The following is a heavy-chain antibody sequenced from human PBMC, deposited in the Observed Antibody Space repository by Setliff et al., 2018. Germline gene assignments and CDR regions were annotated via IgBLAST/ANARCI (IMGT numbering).Heavy chain of an antibody. J-gene: IGHJ6*02. V-gene: IGHV3-23*01. CDR2: ISGSGGST. CDR1: GFTFSTYA. D-gene: IGHD2-21*02. CDR3: ARNWVTAQHYYYGMDV. Sequence: PGGSLRLSCAASGFTFSTYAVSWVRQAPGKGLEWVSAISGSGGSTYYADSVKGRFTISRDNSKNTLYLQMDSLRAEDTAVYYCARNWVTAQHYYYGMDVWGQGTTVTVSS.